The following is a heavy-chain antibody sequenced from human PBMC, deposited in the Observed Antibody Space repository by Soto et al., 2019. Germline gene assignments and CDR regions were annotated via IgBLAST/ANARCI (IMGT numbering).Heavy chain of an antibody. V-gene: IGHV1-69*13. Sequence: SVKVSCKASGGTFSSYAISWVRQAPGQGLEWMGGIIPIFGTANYAQKFQGRVTITADESTSTAYMELSSLRSEDTAVYYCAKRQGLDPTYYYYGMDVWGQGTTVTVSS. J-gene: IGHJ6*02. CDR2: IIPIFGTA. D-gene: IGHD1-1*01. CDR3: AKRQGLDPTYYYYGMDV. CDR1: GGTFSSYA.